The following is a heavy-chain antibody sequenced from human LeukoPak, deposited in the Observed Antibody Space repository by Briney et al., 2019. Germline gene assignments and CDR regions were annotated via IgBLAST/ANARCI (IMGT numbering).Heavy chain of an antibody. J-gene: IGHJ4*02. V-gene: IGHV3-66*01. D-gene: IGHD4-17*01. CDR1: GFTVSSNY. CDR2: IYSGGRT. CDR3: ARVGSGHDYASD. Sequence: GGSLRLSCAASGFTVSSNYMSWVRQAPGKGVEGVSVIYSGGRTYYADSVKGRFTISRDNSKNTLYLQMNSLRAEDTAVYYCARVGSGHDYASDWGQGTLVTVSS.